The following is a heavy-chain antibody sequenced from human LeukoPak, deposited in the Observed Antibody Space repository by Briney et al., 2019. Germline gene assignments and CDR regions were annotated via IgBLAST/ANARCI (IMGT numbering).Heavy chain of an antibody. Sequence: PGRSLRLSCAASGFTFSSYWMHWVRQAPGKGLVWVSRINSDGSSTSYADSVKGRFTISRDNAKNTLYLQMNSLRAEDTAVYYCASLCSSTSCYSQSYWGQGTLVTVSS. CDR1: GFTFSSYW. J-gene: IGHJ4*02. CDR3: ASLCSSTSCYSQSY. D-gene: IGHD2-2*02. CDR2: INSDGSST. V-gene: IGHV3-74*01.